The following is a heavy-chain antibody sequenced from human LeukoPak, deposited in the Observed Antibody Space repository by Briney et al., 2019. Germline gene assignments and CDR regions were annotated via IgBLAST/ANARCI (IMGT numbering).Heavy chain of an antibody. Sequence: PGGSLRLSCAVSGFTFSDYYMSWIRQAPGKGLEWVSYISSGGSTISHADSVKGRFTISRDNAENSLYLQMNSLRAEDTAVYYCARDRHGDYASEYWGQGTLVTVSS. J-gene: IGHJ4*02. V-gene: IGHV3-11*01. CDR1: GFTFSDYY. D-gene: IGHD4-17*01. CDR2: ISSGGSTI. CDR3: ARDRHGDYASEY.